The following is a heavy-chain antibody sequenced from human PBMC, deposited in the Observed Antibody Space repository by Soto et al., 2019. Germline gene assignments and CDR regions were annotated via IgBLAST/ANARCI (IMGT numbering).Heavy chain of an antibody. D-gene: IGHD2-2*02. J-gene: IGHJ6*02. Sequence: WASVKVSCKASGYTFTSYGISWVRQAPGQGLEWMGWISAYNGNTNYAQKLQGRVTMTTDTSTSTAYMELRSLRSDDTAVYYCARYCSSTSCYTRSYYYYGMDVWGRGALVTISS. V-gene: IGHV1-18*01. CDR1: GYTFTSYG. CDR3: ARYCSSTSCYTRSYYYYGMDV. CDR2: ISAYNGNT.